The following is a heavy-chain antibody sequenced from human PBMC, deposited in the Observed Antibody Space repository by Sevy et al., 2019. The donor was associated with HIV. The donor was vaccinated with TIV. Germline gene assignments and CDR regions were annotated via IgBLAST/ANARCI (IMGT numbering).Heavy chain of an antibody. D-gene: IGHD3-16*02. Sequence: GGSLRLSCAASGFTFSSYSMNWVRQAPGKGLEWVSSISSSSSYIYYADSVKGGFTISRDNAKNSLYLQMNSLRAEDTAVYYCARDSDVVDSTLYAYIWGSYRYYYYGMDVWGQGTTVTFSS. J-gene: IGHJ6*02. CDR3: ARDSDVVDSTLYAYIWGSYRYYYYGMDV. CDR2: ISSSSSYI. V-gene: IGHV3-21*01. CDR1: GFTFSSYS.